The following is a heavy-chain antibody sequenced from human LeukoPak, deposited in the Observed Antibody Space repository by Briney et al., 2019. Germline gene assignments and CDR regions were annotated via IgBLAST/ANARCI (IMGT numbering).Heavy chain of an antibody. J-gene: IGHJ1*01. V-gene: IGHV1-8*01. Sequence: ASVKVSCKASGYTFTSYDINWVRQATGQGLGWMGWMNPNSGNTGYAQKFQGRVTMTRNTSISTAYMELSSLRSEDTAVYYCARGYDYLYAEYFQHWGQGTLVTVSS. CDR3: ARGYDYLYAEYFQH. CDR2: MNPNSGNT. D-gene: IGHD4-11*01. CDR1: GYTFTSYD.